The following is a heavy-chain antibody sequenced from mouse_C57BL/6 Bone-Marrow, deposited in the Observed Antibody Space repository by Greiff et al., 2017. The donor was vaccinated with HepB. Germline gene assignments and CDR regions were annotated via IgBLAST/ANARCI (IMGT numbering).Heavy chain of an antibody. V-gene: IGHV1-50*01. CDR2: IDPSDSYT. Sequence: QVQLKQPGAELVKPGASVKLSCKASGYTFTSYWMQWVKQRPGQGLEWIGEIDPSDSYTNYNQKFKGKATLTVDTSSSTAYMQLSSLTSEDSAVYYCARDLLWSYYYAMDYWGQGTTLTVSS. CDR1: GYTFTSYW. CDR3: ARDLLWSYYYAMDY. J-gene: IGHJ2*01. D-gene: IGHD2-1*01.